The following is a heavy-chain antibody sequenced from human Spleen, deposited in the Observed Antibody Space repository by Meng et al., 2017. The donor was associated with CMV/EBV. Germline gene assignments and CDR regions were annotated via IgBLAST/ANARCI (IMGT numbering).Heavy chain of an antibody. Sequence: LRLSCTVSGGSISSKSYYWGWIRQAPGKGLEWIGNIYYSGSTYYNPSLQSRVTILVDTSKNQFSLKLTSVTAADTAVYYCARDGIRSDYYGSGRYYEVPYYGMDVWGQGTTVTVSS. CDR2: IYYSGST. J-gene: IGHJ6*02. CDR3: ARDGIRSDYYGSGRYYEVPYYGMDV. V-gene: IGHV4-39*07. D-gene: IGHD3-10*01. CDR1: GGSISSKSYY.